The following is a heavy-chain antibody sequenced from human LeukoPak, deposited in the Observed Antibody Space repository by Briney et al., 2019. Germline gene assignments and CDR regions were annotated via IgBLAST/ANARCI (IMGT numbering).Heavy chain of an antibody. CDR3: ARVSTATSTYWFDP. CDR1: GGSISSSGYS. Sequence: SQTLSLTCTVSGGSISSSGYSWSWLRQPPGKGLEYLGYIYHSGNTYYNPSLKSRVTMSVDRSKNQFSLKLSSVTAADTAVYYCARVSTATSTYWFDPWGQGTLVTVSS. CDR2: IYHSGNT. D-gene: IGHD5-18*01. V-gene: IGHV4-30-2*01. J-gene: IGHJ5*02.